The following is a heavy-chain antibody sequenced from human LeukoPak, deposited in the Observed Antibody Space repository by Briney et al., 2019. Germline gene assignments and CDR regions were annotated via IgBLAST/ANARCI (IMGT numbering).Heavy chain of an antibody. Sequence: PGGALRLSCKASGFTVSNNYRNWVRQAPGKGLELVALIYSGGTTNYADSVKGRVTISRDNSKNTLYLQMTNVRVEDTAVYYCARDPPGIAASVSGGWGQGTLVTVSS. J-gene: IGHJ4*02. CDR2: IYSGGTT. CDR1: GFTVSNNY. D-gene: IGHD6-13*01. CDR3: ARDPPGIAASVSGG. V-gene: IGHV3-53*01.